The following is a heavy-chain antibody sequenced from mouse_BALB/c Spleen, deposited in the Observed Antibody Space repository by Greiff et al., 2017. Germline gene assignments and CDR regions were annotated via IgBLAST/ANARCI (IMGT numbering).Heavy chain of an antibody. Sequence: EVMLVESGGGLVQPGGSRKLSCAASGFTFSSFGMHWVRQAPEKGLEWVAYISSGSSTIYYADTVKGRFTISRDNPKNTLFLQMTSLRSEDTAMYYCAREGVRRWFAYWGQGTLVTVSA. CDR2: ISSGSSTI. D-gene: IGHD2-14*01. J-gene: IGHJ3*01. CDR1: GFTFSSFG. CDR3: AREGVRRWFAY. V-gene: IGHV5-17*02.